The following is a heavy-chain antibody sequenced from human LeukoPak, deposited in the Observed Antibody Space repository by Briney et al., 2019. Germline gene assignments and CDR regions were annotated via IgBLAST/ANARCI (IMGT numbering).Heavy chain of an antibody. Sequence: SETLSLTCTVSGGSISSSSYYWGWIRQPPGKGLEWIGSIYYSGSTYYNPSLKSRVTISVDTSKNQFSLKLSSVTAADTAVYYCARRDSSGWYGYYWGREPWSPSPQ. J-gene: IGHJ4*02. CDR1: GGSISSSSYY. CDR2: IYYSGST. D-gene: IGHD6-19*01. V-gene: IGHV4-39*01. CDR3: ARRDSSGWYGYY.